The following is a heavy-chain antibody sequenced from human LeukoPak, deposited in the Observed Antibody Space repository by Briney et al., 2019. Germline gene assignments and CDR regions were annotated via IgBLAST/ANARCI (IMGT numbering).Heavy chain of an antibody. J-gene: IGHJ4*02. V-gene: IGHV4-59*01. Sequence: SETLSLTCTVSGGSISSYYWSWIRQPPGKGLEWIGYIYYSGSTNYNPSLKSRVTISVDTSKNQFSLKLSSVTAADTAVYYCAREGIAAAGIDYWGQGTLVTVSS. CDR3: AREGIAAAGIDY. D-gene: IGHD6-13*01. CDR2: IYYSGST. CDR1: GGSISSYY.